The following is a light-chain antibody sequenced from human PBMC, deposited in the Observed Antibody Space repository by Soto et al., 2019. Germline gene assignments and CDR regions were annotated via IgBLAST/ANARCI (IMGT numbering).Light chain of an antibody. Sequence: DIQMTQSPSSMSASVGDRVTITCRASQDIRSWLAWYQQKPGKAPKLLISSASSLQSGVPSRFSGSGSGADFTLTISGLQAEDFATYYYQQSDTFPATFGGGTRVEIK. CDR1: QDIRSW. CDR3: QQSDTFPAT. V-gene: IGKV1D-12*01. CDR2: SAS. J-gene: IGKJ4*01.